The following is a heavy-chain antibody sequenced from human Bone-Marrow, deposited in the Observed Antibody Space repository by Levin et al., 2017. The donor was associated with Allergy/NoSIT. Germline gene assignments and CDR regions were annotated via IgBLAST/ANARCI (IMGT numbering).Heavy chain of an antibody. J-gene: IGHJ6*03. V-gene: IGHV3-73*01. D-gene: IGHD3-16*01. CDR2: IRTKANNYAT. Sequence: GGSPRLSCTASGFIFSDSAVHWVRQASGKGLEWIGRIRTKANNYATTYAASVKGRFTVSRDDSRNTATLQMNNLRTDDSAIYYCTSPGTLSDYGMDVWGKGTTVTVSS. CDR1: GFIFSDSA. CDR3: TSPGTLSDYGMDV.